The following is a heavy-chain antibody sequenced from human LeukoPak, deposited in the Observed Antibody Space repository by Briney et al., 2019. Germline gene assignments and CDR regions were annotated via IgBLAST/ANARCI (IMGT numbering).Heavy chain of an antibody. V-gene: IGHV5-51*01. CDR2: IYPGDSGP. CDR3: GMSGDRVPLQDDVFDV. D-gene: IGHD1-26*01. Sequence: GESLKISCKVSGYSFTSYCIGWVRQMPGKGLEWMGIIYPGDSGPTYSPSFQGQVTISVDKSINTAYLQWSSLQASHTAMYYCGMSGDRVPLQDDVFDVWGQGTMVTVST. J-gene: IGHJ3*01. CDR1: GYSFTSYC.